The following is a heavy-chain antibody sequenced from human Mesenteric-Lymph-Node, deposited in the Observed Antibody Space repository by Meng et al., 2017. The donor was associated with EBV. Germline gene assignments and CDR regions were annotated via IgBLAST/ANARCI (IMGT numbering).Heavy chain of an antibody. V-gene: IGHV4-34*01. Sequence: QVQLQQWGAGLLKPSETLSLTCAVDGGSFSAYYWCWIRQPPGKGLEWIGEISHSAVTNYNPSLKSRVTISLDTSRNHFSLNLSSVTAADTAVYYCASRGDGIYSNYDWFDSWGQGTLVTVSS. CDR2: ISHSAVT. D-gene: IGHD4-11*01. J-gene: IGHJ5*01. CDR1: GGSFSAYY. CDR3: ASRGDGIYSNYDWFDS.